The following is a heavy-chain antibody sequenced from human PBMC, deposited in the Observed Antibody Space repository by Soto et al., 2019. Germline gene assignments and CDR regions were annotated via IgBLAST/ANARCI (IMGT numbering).Heavy chain of an antibody. Sequence: SETLSLTCTVSGGSISSYYCSWIRQPPGKGLEWIGYIYYSGSANYNPSLKSRVTISVDTSKNQFSLKLSSVPAADTAVYYCARAGAATLSDYWGQGTLVTVS. V-gene: IGHV4-59*01. CDR3: ARAGAATLSDY. D-gene: IGHD2-15*01. CDR2: IYYSGSA. CDR1: GGSISSYY. J-gene: IGHJ4*02.